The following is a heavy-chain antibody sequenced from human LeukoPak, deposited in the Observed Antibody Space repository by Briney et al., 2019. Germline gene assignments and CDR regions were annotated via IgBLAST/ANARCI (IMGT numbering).Heavy chain of an antibody. CDR3: AGYTVDYYYYYYMDV. J-gene: IGHJ6*03. Sequence: SETLSLTCAVSGGSINSSSYYWGWIRQPPGKGLEWIGSIYYSGSTYYNPSLKSRVTISVDTSKNQFSLKLSSVTAADTAVYYCAGYTVDYYYYYYMDVWGKGTTVTISS. D-gene: IGHD4-23*01. V-gene: IGHV4-39*01. CDR2: IYYSGST. CDR1: GGSINSSSYY.